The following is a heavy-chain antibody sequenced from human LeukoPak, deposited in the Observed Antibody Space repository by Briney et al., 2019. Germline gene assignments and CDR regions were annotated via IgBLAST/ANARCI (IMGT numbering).Heavy chain of an antibody. Sequence: ASVKVSCKASGYTFTSYGISWVRQAPGQGLEWMGWISAYNGNTNYAQKLQGRVTMTTDTSTSTAYMELRSLRSDDTAVYYCARDPTTVTTLEYFQKWGQGTLVTVSS. D-gene: IGHD4-17*01. CDR3: ARDPTTVTTLEYFQK. CDR1: GYTFTSYG. CDR2: ISAYNGNT. J-gene: IGHJ1*01. V-gene: IGHV1-18*01.